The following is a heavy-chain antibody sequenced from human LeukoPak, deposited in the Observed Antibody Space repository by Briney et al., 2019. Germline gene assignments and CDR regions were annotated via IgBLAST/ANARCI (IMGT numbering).Heavy chain of an antibody. J-gene: IGHJ6*02. CDR2: ISAYNGNT. CDR1: GYTFTSYG. CDR3: ARGSPGDWAYYYYYGMDV. V-gene: IGHV1-18*01. Sequence: ASVKVPCKASGYTFTSYGISWVRQAPGQGLERMGWISAYNGNTNYAQKLQGRVTMTTDTSTSTAYMELRSLRSDDTAVYYCARGSPGDWAYYYYYGMDVWGQGTTVTVSS. D-gene: IGHD1-26*01.